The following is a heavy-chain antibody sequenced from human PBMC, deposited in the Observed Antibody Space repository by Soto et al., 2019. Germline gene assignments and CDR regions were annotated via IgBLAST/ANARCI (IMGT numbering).Heavy chain of an antibody. D-gene: IGHD5-12*01. CDR3: ASRDGYKLDWYFDL. V-gene: IGHV4-30-2*01. CDR1: GVSISSGGYS. J-gene: IGHJ2*01. CDR2: IYHSGST. Sequence: QLQLQESGSGLVKPSQTLSLTCAVSGVSISSGGYSWSWIRQPPGKGLEWLGYIYHSGSTYYTPSLKSRVTISVDRSKNQFSLKLSSVTAADTAVYYCASRDGYKLDWYFDLWGRGTLVTVSS.